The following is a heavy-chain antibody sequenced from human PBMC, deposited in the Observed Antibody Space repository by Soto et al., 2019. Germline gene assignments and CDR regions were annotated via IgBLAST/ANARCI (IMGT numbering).Heavy chain of an antibody. CDR2: ISGTGSST. CDR3: AKGGVAGYWPYYYGMDV. J-gene: IGHJ6*02. V-gene: IGHV3-23*01. Sequence: GALRLSCAASGFTFSIYAMSWVRQAPGKGLEWVSAISGTGSSTYYADSVKGRFTISRDNSKNTVLLQLNSLRAEDTAVYYCAKGGVAGYWPYYYGMDVWGQGTTVTVSS. CDR1: GFTFSIYA. D-gene: IGHD6-19*01.